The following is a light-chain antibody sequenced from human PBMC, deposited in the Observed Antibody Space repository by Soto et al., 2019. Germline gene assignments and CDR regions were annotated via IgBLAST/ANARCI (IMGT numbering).Light chain of an antibody. CDR3: CSYAGSSTHV. J-gene: IGLJ1*01. CDR1: SNDVGSYNL. CDR2: EGS. Sequence: QSVLTQPASVSGSPGQSITISCTGTSNDVGSYNLVSWYQQHPGKAPKLMIYEGSRRPSGISNRFSGSKSGNTASLTISGLQTDDEADYYCCSYAGSSTHVFGTGTKLTVL. V-gene: IGLV2-23*01.